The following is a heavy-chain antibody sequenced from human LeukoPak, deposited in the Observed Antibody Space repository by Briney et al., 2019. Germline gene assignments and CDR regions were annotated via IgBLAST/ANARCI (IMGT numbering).Heavy chain of an antibody. J-gene: IGHJ5*02. V-gene: IGHV4-4*07. CDR2: GNT. Sequence: GNTNYNPSLKSRVTMSVDTSKNQFSLKLSSVTAADTAVYYCARANNWFDPWGQGTLVTVSS. CDR3: ARANNWFDP.